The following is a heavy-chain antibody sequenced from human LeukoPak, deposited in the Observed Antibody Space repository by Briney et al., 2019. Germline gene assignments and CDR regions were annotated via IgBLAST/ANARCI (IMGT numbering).Heavy chain of an antibody. V-gene: IGHV3-21*01. D-gene: IGHD2-2*01. CDR2: ISSSGSYI. Sequence: PGGSQRLSCAASGFTFSSYSMNWVRQAPGKELEWVSCISSSGSYIYYADSVKGRFTVSRDNDKNSLYLQMNSLRADDTAVYYCASLHDIVVIPDATIDYWGQGTLVTVSS. CDR1: GFTFSSYS. CDR3: ASLHDIVVIPDATIDY. J-gene: IGHJ4*02.